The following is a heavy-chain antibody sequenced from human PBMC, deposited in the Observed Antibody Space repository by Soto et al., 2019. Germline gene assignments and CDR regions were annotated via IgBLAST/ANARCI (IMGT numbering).Heavy chain of an antibody. CDR3: AREGRRAAAGRFDY. CDR1: GGSISSGDYY. CDR2: IYYSGSS. D-gene: IGHD6-13*01. J-gene: IGHJ4*02. Sequence: SETLSLTCTVSGGSISSGDYYWSWIRQVPGKGLEWIGYIYYSGSSYYNPSLKSRVAMSVDTSKNQFSLKLSSVTAADTAIYYCAREGRRAAAGRFDYRGQGTLVTVSS. V-gene: IGHV4-31*03.